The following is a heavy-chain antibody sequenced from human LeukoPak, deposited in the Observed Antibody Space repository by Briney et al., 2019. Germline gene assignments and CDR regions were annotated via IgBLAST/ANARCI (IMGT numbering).Heavy chain of an antibody. Sequence: SGTLSLTCAVYGGSFSGYYWSWIRQPPGKGLEWIGEINHSGSTNYNPSLKSRVTISVDTSKNQFSLKLSSVTAADTAVYYCARRNYDYVWGSYRYVGYFDYWGQGTLVTVSS. V-gene: IGHV4-34*01. D-gene: IGHD3-16*02. CDR2: INHSGST. CDR1: GGSFSGYY. CDR3: ARRNYDYVWGSYRYVGYFDY. J-gene: IGHJ4*02.